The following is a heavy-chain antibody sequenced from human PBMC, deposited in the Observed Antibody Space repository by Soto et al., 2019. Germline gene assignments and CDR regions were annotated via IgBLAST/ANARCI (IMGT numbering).Heavy chain of an antibody. J-gene: IGHJ4*02. CDR3: ARDGVGATTFFGFLDY. CDR1: ASIFKGHG. CDR2: IRYDGSDE. V-gene: IGHV3-33*08. D-gene: IGHD1-26*01. Sequence: QVQLVESGGGVVQPGGSLRLSCAASASIFKGHGMHWVRQAPGKGLEWVAIIRYDGSDEHYGDSVEGRFTISRDNSKNMLYLQMNSLRAEDTAVYCCARDGVGATTFFGFLDYWGQGTLVTVSS.